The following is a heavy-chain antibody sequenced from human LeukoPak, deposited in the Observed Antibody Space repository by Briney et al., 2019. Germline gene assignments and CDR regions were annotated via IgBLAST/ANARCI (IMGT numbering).Heavy chain of an antibody. D-gene: IGHD1-14*01. J-gene: IGHJ4*02. V-gene: IGHV1-2*02. Sequence: ASVKVSCKASGYTFTGYYMHWVRQAPGQGLEWMGWINPNSGATSYALKLQGRVTMTRDTSISTAYMELSRVRSDDTAVYFCARDANGNDYWGQGTLVTVSS. CDR3: ARDANGNDY. CDR1: GYTFTGYY. CDR2: INPNSGAT.